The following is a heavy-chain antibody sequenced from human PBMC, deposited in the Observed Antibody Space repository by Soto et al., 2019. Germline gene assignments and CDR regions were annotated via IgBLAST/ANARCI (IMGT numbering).Heavy chain of an antibody. CDR1: GDSISSYS. V-gene: IGHV4-4*07. D-gene: IGHD1-7*01. J-gene: IGHJ4*02. CDR3: ARESGENWSYEAY. CDR2: VYPSGHT. Sequence: QVHVQASGPGLLKPAETLSLTCAVSGDSISSYSWNWIRQTAGRGLEWIGRVYPSGHTQYRSSFETRGTVSVDMATNHFFLELGSVTAADTAVYYCARESGENWSYEAYWGQGTQVTGSS.